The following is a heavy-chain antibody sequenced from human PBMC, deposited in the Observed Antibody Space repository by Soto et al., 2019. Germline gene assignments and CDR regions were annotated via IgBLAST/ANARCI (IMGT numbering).Heavy chain of an antibody. CDR3: ARDRDCSGGSCYSWFDP. CDR1: GGSISSGGYY. V-gene: IGHV4-31*03. Sequence: PSETLSLTCTVSGGSISSGGYYWSWIRQHPGKGLEWIGYIYYSGSTYYNPSLKSRVTISVDTSKNQFSLKLSSVTAADTAVYYCARDRDCSGGSCYSWFDPWGQGTLVTVSS. CDR2: IYYSGST. J-gene: IGHJ5*02. D-gene: IGHD2-15*01.